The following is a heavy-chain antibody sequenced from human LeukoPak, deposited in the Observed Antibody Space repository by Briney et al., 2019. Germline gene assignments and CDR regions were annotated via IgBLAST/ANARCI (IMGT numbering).Heavy chain of an antibody. D-gene: IGHD3-22*01. V-gene: IGHV4-34*01. CDR1: GGSFSGYY. CDR2: INHSGST. J-gene: IGHJ3*02. Sequence: PSETLSLTCAVYGGSFSGYYWSWIRQPPGKGLEWIGEINHSGSTNYNPSLKSRVTISVDTSKNQFSLKLSSVTAADTAVYYCARVGYYDSSGYYSFGAFDIWGQGTMVTVSS. CDR3: ARVGYYDSSGYYSFGAFDI.